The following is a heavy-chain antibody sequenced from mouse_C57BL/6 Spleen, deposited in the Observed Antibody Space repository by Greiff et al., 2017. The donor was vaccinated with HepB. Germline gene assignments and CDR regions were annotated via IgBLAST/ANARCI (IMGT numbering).Heavy chain of an antibody. D-gene: IGHD1-1*01. Sequence: VQLKESGPGMVKPSQSLSLTCTVTGYSITSGYDWHWIRHFPGNKLEWMGYISYSGSTNYNPSLKSRISITHDTSKNHFFLKLNSVTTEDTATYYCARDPYYYGSSYRYFDVLGTGTTVTVSS. CDR1: GYSITSGYD. CDR2: ISYSGST. J-gene: IGHJ1*03. CDR3: ARDPYYYGSSYRYFDV. V-gene: IGHV3-1*01.